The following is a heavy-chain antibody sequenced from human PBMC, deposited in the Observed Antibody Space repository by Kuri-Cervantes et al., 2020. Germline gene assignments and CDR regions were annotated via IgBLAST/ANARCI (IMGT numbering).Heavy chain of an antibody. CDR3: ARHSSYGGYDVFIDF. V-gene: IGHV3-21*01. CDR1: GFTFSSYN. J-gene: IGHJ4*02. CDR2: ISSSSSYI. Sequence: GGSLRLSCAASGFTFSSYNMNWVRQAPGKGLEWVSSISSSSSYIYYADSVKGRFTISRDNAKNSLYLQMNSLRAEDTAVYYCARHSSYGGYDVFIDFWGQGTLVTVSS. D-gene: IGHD5-12*01.